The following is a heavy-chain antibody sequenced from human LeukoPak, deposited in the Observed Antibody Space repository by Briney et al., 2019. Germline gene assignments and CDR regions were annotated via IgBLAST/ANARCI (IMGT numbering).Heavy chain of an antibody. V-gene: IGHV4-34*01. J-gene: IGHJ4*02. CDR1: GGSFSGYY. Sequence: PSETLSLTCAVYGGSFSGYYWSWIRQPPGKGLEWIGEINHSGSTNYNPSLKSRVTISVDTFNNQFSLKLSSVTAADTAVYYCARGRTMIAYWGQGTLVTVSS. D-gene: IGHD3-22*01. CDR3: ARGRTMIAY. CDR2: INHSGST.